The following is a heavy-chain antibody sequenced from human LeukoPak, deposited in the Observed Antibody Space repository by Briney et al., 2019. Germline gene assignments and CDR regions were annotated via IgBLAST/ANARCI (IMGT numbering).Heavy chain of an antibody. CDR2: INPNSGGT. D-gene: IGHD1-26*01. J-gene: IGHJ4*02. CDR3: ARDPGGIVGAPGYYFDY. CDR1: GYTFTGYY. V-gene: IGHV1-2*02. Sequence: ASVKVSCKASGYTFTGYYMHWVRQAPGQGLEWMGWINPNSGGTNYAQKFQGRVTMTRATSISTAYMELSRLRSDDTAVYYCARDPGGIVGAPGYYFDYWGQGTLVTVSS.